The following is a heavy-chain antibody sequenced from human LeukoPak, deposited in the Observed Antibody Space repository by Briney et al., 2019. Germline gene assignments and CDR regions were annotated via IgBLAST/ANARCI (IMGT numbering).Heavy chain of an antibody. CDR2: IYSGGST. Sequence: GGSLRLSCAASGSTVSSNYMTWVRQAPGKGLEWVSLIYSGGSTSYADSVRGRFTISRDNSKNTLYLQMNSLRAEDTAVYYCARIETVADAFDIWGQGTLVTVSS. CDR1: GSTVSSNY. CDR3: ARIETVADAFDI. D-gene: IGHD1-1*01. J-gene: IGHJ3*02. V-gene: IGHV3-66*01.